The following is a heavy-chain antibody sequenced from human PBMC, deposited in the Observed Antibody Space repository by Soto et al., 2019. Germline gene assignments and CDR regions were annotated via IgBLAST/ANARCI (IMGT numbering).Heavy chain of an antibody. D-gene: IGHD3-22*01. Sequence: PSETLSLTCNVYGGSNSRYYWSWIRQPPGEELEWIGYIYCSGSTNYNPSLKSRVTISVDTSKNQFPLKLSSVTAADTAVYYCARDSFAVGYKDSSGYYYEGNWFDPWGQGTLVTVSS. CDR1: GGSNSRYY. CDR3: ARDSFAVGYKDSSGYYYEGNWFDP. CDR2: IYCSGST. V-gene: IGHV4-59*01. J-gene: IGHJ5*02.